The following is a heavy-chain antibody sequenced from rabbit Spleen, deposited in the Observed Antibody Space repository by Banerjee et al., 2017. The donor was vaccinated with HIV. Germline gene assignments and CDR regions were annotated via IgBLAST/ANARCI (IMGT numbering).Heavy chain of an antibody. J-gene: IGHJ4*01. V-gene: IGHV1S40*01. CDR3: ARDLDGVIGWNFGW. CDR2: IDSGSSGFT. D-gene: IGHD1-1*01. CDR1: GFTLSSYW. Sequence: QSLEESGGDLVKPGGTLTLTCTASGFTLSSYWMCWVRQAPGKGLEWIACIDSGSSGFTYFATWAKGRFTFSKTSSTTVTLQMTSLTAADTATYFCARDLDGVIGWNFGWWGPGTLVTVS.